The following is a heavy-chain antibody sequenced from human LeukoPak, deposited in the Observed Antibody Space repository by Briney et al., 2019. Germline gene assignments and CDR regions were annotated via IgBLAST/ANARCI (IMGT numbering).Heavy chain of an antibody. J-gene: IGHJ4*02. CDR2: INPSGGST. CDR3: ARVIAAAALDY. Sequence: ASVKVSCKASGYTFTSYYMHWVRQAPGQWLEWMGIINPSGGSTSYAQKFQGRVTMTRDTSTSTVYMGLSSLRSEDTAVYYCARVIAAAALDYWGQGTLVTVSS. V-gene: IGHV1-46*01. CDR1: GYTFTSYY. D-gene: IGHD6-13*01.